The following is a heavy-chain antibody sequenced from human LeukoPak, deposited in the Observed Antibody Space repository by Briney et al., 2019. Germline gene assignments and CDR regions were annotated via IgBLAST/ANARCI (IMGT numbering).Heavy chain of an antibody. Sequence: SETLSLTCTVSGGSISSHYWSWIRQPPGKGLEWIGYIYYSGSTNYNPSLKSRVTISVDTSKNQFSLKLSSVTAADTAVYYCARAPQYYDFWSGYSNYYYMDVWGKGTTVTVSS. D-gene: IGHD3-3*01. V-gene: IGHV4-59*11. CDR1: GGSISSHY. J-gene: IGHJ6*03. CDR2: IYYSGST. CDR3: ARAPQYYDFWSGYSNYYYMDV.